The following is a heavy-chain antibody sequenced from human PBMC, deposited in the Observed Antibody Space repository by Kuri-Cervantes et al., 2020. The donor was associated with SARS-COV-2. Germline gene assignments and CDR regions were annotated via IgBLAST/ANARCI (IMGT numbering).Heavy chain of an antibody. D-gene: IGHD3-16*01. J-gene: IGHJ6*03. V-gene: IGHV3-33*08. Sequence: LSLTCVASGFTFSNYVIHWVRRAPGKGLEWVAVIWYDGENEYYAGSVKGRFTISRDNSKNTVSLHMNSLRAEDTAMYYCARGAANYYYMDVWGKGTTVTVSS. CDR3: ARGAANYYYMDV. CDR2: IWYDGENE. CDR1: GFTFSNYV.